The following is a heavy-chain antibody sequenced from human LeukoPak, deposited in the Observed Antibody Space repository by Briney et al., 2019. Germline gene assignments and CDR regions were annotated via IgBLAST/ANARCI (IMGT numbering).Heavy chain of an antibody. V-gene: IGHV4-39*01. CDR3: ARRATIFGVVFFDY. Sequence: SETLSLTCTVSGGSISSSSYYWGWIRQPPGKGLEWIGSISYTGSTYYNPSLKSRVTISVDTSKNQFSLKLSSVTAADTAVYYCARRATIFGVVFFDYWGQGTLVTVSS. CDR1: GGSISSSSYY. CDR2: ISYTGST. J-gene: IGHJ4*02. D-gene: IGHD3-3*01.